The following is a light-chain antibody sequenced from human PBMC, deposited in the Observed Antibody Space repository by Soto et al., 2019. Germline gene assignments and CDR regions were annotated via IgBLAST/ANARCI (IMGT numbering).Light chain of an antibody. J-gene: IGKJ1*01. CDR2: KPS. Sequence: DIQMTQSPSTLSASVGDRVTITCRASQSISGWLAWYQQNPGKAPKRLIYKPSTLESGVPSRFSGSGSGTEFTLTISSLQPDDFATYYCQQYNNYGSWTFGQGTKVEIK. CDR3: QQYNNYGSWT. CDR1: QSISGW. V-gene: IGKV1-5*03.